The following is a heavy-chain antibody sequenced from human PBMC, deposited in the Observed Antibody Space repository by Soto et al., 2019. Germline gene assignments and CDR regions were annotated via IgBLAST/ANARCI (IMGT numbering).Heavy chain of an antibody. J-gene: IGHJ6*02. Sequence: QAQLVQSGAEVKKPGASVNVSCKASGYDYVTYAITWVRQRPGQGLEWMGWISTLNGNTNYAQNFQGRVTMTTDTSTRIGHLELRRLRSDDTAVYYCARRVQVWLPDYYGVDVWGQGTTVTVSS. CDR1: GYDYVTYA. CDR2: ISTLNGNT. D-gene: IGHD5-18*01. CDR3: ARRVQVWLPDYYGVDV. V-gene: IGHV1-18*01.